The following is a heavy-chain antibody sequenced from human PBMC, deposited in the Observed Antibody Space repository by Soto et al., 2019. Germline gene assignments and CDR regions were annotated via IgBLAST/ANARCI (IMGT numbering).Heavy chain of an antibody. V-gene: IGHV3-30-3*01. J-gene: IGHJ4*02. D-gene: IGHD2-21*01. CDR3: AREVVRTEWYFDN. Sequence: QVQVLESGGGVVQPGGSLRISSATSGFTFSDYSMHWLRQTPGKGLEWVAVTSSTGGTKFYADSVRGRFTVSRDNSKNTLYRHMDSLRPEDTAVYYCAREVVRTEWYFDNWGQGILVTVSS. CDR1: GFTFSDYS. CDR2: TSSTGGTK.